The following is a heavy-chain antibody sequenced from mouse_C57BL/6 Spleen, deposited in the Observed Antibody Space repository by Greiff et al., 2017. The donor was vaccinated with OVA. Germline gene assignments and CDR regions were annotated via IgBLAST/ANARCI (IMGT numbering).Heavy chain of an antibody. CDR2: IYPSDSET. J-gene: IGHJ4*01. V-gene: IGHV1-61*01. Sequence: QVQLQQPGAELVRPGSSVKLSCKASGYTFTSYWMDWVKQRPGQGLEWIGNIYPSDSETHYNQKFKDKATLTVDKSSSTAYMQLSSLTSEDSAVYYCAIRGNCVYAMDYWGQGTSVTVSS. CDR3: AIRGNCVYAMDY. D-gene: IGHD4-1*01. CDR1: GYTFTSYW.